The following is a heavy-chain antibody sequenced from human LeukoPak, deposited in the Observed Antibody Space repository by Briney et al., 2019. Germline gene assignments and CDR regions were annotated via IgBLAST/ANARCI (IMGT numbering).Heavy chain of an antibody. D-gene: IGHD1-1*01. CDR2: INYSGST. CDR1: GGSLSGYY. J-gene: IGHJ5*02. CDR3: ARPEPERSSWFDP. Sequence: SETLSLTCGVYGGSLSGYYWSWIRQPPGKGLEWIAEINYSGSTTYNPSHKSRVTISIDTSKNEFSLKVRSVTAADMGMYYCARPEPERSSWFDPWGQGTLVIVSS. V-gene: IGHV4-34*01.